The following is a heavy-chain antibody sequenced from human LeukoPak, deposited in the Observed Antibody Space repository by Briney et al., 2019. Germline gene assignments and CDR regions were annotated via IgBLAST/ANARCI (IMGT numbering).Heavy chain of an antibody. J-gene: IGHJ5*02. CDR2: FDPEDGET. CDR1: GYTLPQLS. D-gene: IGHD4-23*01. Sequence: ASVTVSCKVSGYTLPQLSMHWVRQAPGKGLEGMGGFDPEDGETIYAQKFQGRVTMTEETSTDTAYMELSRLRFEVTALYYCATEGRYGGNSRWFDPWGQGTLVTVSS. CDR3: ATEGRYGGNSRWFDP. V-gene: IGHV1-24*01.